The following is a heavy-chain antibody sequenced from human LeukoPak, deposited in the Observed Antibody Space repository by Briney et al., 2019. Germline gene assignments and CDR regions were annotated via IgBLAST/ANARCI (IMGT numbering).Heavy chain of an antibody. J-gene: IGHJ4*02. V-gene: IGHV3-23*01. CDR1: GFTFSNYA. Sequence: PGGSLTLSFAASGFTFSNYAMSWVRQAPGKGLECVSGISGSGGSTYYADSVKGRFTISRDNSKNTPYLQMNSLRAEDTAIYYCAKGCGGSCYSEFDYWGQGTLVTVSS. CDR3: AKGCGGSCYSEFDY. D-gene: IGHD2-15*01. CDR2: ISGSGGST.